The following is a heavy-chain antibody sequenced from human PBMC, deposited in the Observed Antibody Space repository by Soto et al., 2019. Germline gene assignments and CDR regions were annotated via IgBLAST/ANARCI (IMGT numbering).Heavy chain of an antibody. Sequence: SETLCLTCTVSGDSITISSHYWGWMRQPPGKGLEWITNIYYSGSTYYDPSLKSRVTISLDTSKNQLSLKLGSVTAADTAVYYCARITLVGVFTPCMDAWGKGTTVTVSS. J-gene: IGHJ6*03. D-gene: IGHD3-3*01. CDR1: GDSITISSHY. CDR3: ARITLVGVFTPCMDA. CDR2: IYYSGST. V-gene: IGHV4-39*01.